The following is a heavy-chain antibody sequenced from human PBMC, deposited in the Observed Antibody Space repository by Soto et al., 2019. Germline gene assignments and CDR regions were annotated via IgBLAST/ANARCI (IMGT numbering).Heavy chain of an antibody. CDR3: AHSPAPRVYFQH. Sequence: SGPTLVNLTHTLTLTCVFSGFSLNTGGVTVGWIRQPPGKALEWVALIYWDDGKRYSPSLKSRLTITKETSRNQVVLTMTNVDPEDTATYFCAHSPAPRVYFQHWGEGTLVTVSS. V-gene: IGHV2-5*02. D-gene: IGHD3-10*01. CDR1: GFSLNTGGVT. CDR2: IYWDDGK. J-gene: IGHJ1*01.